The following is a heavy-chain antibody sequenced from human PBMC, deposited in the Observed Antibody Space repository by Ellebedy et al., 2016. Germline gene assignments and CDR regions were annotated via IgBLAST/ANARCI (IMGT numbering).Heavy chain of an antibody. CDR1: GFTFDSYC. J-gene: IGHJ6*02. V-gene: IGHV3-21*04. Sequence: GESLKISCAASGFTFDSYCLNWVRRAPGKGLEWVSSISSDSGDIHYADSVKGRFTISRDNAKNSLFLQMNSLRAEDTAFYYCAREGDYFYSGMDVWGQGTTVAVSS. CDR3: AREGDYFYSGMDV. CDR2: ISSDSGDI.